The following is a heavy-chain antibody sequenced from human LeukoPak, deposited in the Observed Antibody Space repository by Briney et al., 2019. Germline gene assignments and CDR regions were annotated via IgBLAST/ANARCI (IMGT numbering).Heavy chain of an antibody. Sequence: GASVKVSCKASVYTFIIYDINWVRQATGQGLEWMGWMNPNSGNTGYAQKFQGRVTTTTNTSISTAYMELSSLRSDDTAVYYCARGPGRTSTSCPYYFDYWGQGTLVTVSS. CDR1: VYTFIIYD. D-gene: IGHD2-2*01. CDR2: MNPNSGNT. CDR3: ARGPGRTSTSCPYYFDY. V-gene: IGHV1-8*03. J-gene: IGHJ4*02.